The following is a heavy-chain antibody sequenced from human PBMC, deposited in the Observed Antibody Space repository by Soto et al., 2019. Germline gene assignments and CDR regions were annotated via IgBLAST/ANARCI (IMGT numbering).Heavy chain of an antibody. D-gene: IGHD6-13*01. Sequence: QVQLVESGGGVVQPGRSLRLSCAASGFTFSNYAMHWVRQAPGKGLEWVAVISYDGGNKYYADSVKGRFTISRDKSKNTLYLQMNSLRAENTAVYFSAKGRPGYSSMLVNFDYWGQGTLVTVSS. CDR2: ISYDGGNK. CDR3: AKGRPGYSSMLVNFDY. V-gene: IGHV3-30*18. CDR1: GFTFSNYA. J-gene: IGHJ4*02.